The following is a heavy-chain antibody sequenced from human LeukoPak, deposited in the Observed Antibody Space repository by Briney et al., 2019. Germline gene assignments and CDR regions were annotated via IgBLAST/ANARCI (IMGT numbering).Heavy chain of an antibody. CDR1: GGSISSSSYY. J-gene: IGHJ3*02. V-gene: IGHV4-61*01. CDR2: IYYSGST. D-gene: IGHD3-22*01. Sequence: PSETLSLTCIVSGGSISSSSYYWSWIRQPPGKGLEWIGYIYYSGSTNYNPSLKSRVTISVDTSKNQFSLKLSSVTAADTAVYYCARDLGFGYDSSGDAFDIWGQGTMVTVSS. CDR3: ARDLGFGYDSSGDAFDI.